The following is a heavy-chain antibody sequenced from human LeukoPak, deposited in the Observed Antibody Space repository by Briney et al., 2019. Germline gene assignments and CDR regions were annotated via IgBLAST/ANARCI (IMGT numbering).Heavy chain of an antibody. CDR3: ARDPSVNNAIGYNWFDH. V-gene: IGHV3-74*01. CDR2: SNSDGSVR. D-gene: IGHD2/OR15-2a*01. CDR1: GFGFSSHW. J-gene: IGHJ5*02. Sequence: GESLRLSCAASGFGFSSHWMHWVRQAPGKGLVWVSRSNSDGSVRNYADSVEGRFIISRDNANNTLYLQMNNLGAEDTAVYFCARDPSVNNAIGYNWFDHWGQGALVTVSS.